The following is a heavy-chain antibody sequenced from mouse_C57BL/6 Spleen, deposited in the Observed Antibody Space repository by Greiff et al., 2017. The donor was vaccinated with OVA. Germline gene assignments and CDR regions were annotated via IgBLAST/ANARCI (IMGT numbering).Heavy chain of an antibody. CDR2: IYPSDSET. J-gene: IGHJ4*01. V-gene: IGHV1-61*01. D-gene: IGHD2-3*01. CDR1: GYTFTSYW. CDR3: ARRDGLYAMDY. Sequence: QVQLQQPGAELVRPGSSVKLSCKASGYTFTSYWMDWVKQRPGQGLEWIGNIYPSDSETHYNQKFKDKATLPVDKSSSTAYMQLSSLTSEDSAVYYCARRDGLYAMDYWGQGTSVTVSS.